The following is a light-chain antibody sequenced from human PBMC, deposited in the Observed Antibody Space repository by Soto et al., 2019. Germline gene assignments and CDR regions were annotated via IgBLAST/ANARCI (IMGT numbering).Light chain of an antibody. CDR3: QQLRDALHT. J-gene: IGKJ3*01. V-gene: IGKV3-20*01. CDR2: GAS. Sequence: EIVLTQSPGTLSLSPGESATLSCRTSQSVSSNYLAWYQQRPGQTPRLLIYGASGRATGIPDRFSGSGSGTDFTLNISRLEPEDFAVYYCQQLRDALHTFGPGTKVDIK. CDR1: QSVSSNY.